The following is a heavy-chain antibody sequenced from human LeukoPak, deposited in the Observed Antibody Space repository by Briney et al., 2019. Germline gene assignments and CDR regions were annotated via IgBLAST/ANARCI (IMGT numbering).Heavy chain of an antibody. CDR3: ARGNRENYYYGLDV. V-gene: IGHV3-64*02. CDR1: GFTFSSYA. J-gene: IGHJ6*02. Sequence: GGSLRLSCAASGFTFSSYAMHWVRPAPGKGLDYVSAINSNGGSTYYADSVKGRFTISRDNSKNTLYLQMGSLRAEDMAVYYCARGNRENYYYGLDVWGQGTTVTVSS. CDR2: INSNGGST.